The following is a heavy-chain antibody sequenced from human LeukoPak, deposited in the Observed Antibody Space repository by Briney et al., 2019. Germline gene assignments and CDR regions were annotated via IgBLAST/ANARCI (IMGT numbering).Heavy chain of an antibody. D-gene: IGHD2-15*01. CDR2: ISYDGSNK. J-gene: IGHJ3*02. CDR1: GFTFSNYG. Sequence: GGSLRLSCAASGFTFSNYGMHWVRQAPGKGLEWVAVISYDGSNKYYADSVKGRFTISRDNSKNTLYLQMNSLRAEDTAVYYCARDFCSGGSCLGFAFDIWGQGTMVTVSS. CDR3: ARDFCSGGSCLGFAFDI. V-gene: IGHV3-30*03.